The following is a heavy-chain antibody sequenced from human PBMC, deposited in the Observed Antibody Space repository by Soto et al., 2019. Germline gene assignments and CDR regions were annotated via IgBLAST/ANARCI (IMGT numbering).Heavy chain of an antibody. J-gene: IGHJ4*02. CDR2: IYWKDEK. CDR3: ATFRLVYSGSYLYYFDY. V-gene: IGHV2-5*01. CDR1: GFSLSTSGEG. D-gene: IGHD1-26*01. Sequence: SGHTLVNATQTLTLTSTFSGFSLSTSGEGGGWIGQPPGKALEWVALIYWKDEKRYSPSLKSRLTINKDTSKNQVVLTKTNKETVDTAPYYSATFRLVYSGSYLYYFDYWGQGTLVTVSS.